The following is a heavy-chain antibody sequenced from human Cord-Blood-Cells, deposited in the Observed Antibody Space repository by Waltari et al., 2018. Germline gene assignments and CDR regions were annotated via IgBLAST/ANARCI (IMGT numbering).Heavy chain of an antibody. V-gene: IGHV3-23*01. D-gene: IGHD3-3*01. J-gene: IGHJ3*02. CDR2: ISGSGGST. CDR3: AKALYGIFEVVNDAFDI. CDR1: GFTFSSYA. Sequence: EVQLLESGGGLVQPGGSLRLSCAASGFTFSSYAMSWVRQAPGKGLEWVSAISGSGGSTYYADSVKGRFTISRDNSKNTLYLQMNSLRAEDTAVYYCAKALYGIFEVVNDAFDIWGQGTMVTVSS.